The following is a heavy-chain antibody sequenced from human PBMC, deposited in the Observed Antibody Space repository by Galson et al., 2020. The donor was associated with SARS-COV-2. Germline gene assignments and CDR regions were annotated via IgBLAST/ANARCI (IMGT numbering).Heavy chain of an antibody. D-gene: IGHD2-2*01. CDR3: ATRVECSTSSCYEEYYYYGLDV. Sequence: KISCKPSGGTFSSYTISWVRQAPGQGLEWMGGIIPIFGSATYAQKFQGRVAITAGESTTTAYMELSSLTSEDTAVYYCATRVECSTSSCYEEYYYYGLDVWGQGTTVTVSS. CDR1: GGTFSSYT. CDR2: IIPIFGSA. J-gene: IGHJ6*02. V-gene: IGHV1-69*01.